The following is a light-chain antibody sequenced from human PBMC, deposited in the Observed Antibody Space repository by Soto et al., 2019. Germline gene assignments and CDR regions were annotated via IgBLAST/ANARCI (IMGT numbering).Light chain of an antibody. Sequence: DIQMTQSPSTLSASVGDRVTITCRASQSISSWLAWYQQKPGKAPKLLIYKASSLESRVPSRFSGSGSGTEFTLTISSLQPDDFATYSCQQYKSYPWTFGQGTKVEIK. J-gene: IGKJ1*01. CDR3: QQYKSYPWT. V-gene: IGKV1-5*03. CDR2: KAS. CDR1: QSISSW.